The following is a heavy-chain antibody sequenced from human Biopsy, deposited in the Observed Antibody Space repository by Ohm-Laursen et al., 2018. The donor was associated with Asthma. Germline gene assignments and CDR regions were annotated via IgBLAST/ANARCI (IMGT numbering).Heavy chain of an antibody. CDR1: GFTFTSYW. CDR3: ARHYSPTTVTTLNDY. D-gene: IGHD4-11*01. V-gene: IGHV5-51*01. J-gene: IGHJ4*02. CDR2: IYSGDSDT. Sequence: ESLKISCKTSGFTFTSYWIAWVRQMPGKGLEWVGIIYSGDSDTRYSPSFQGQVTILADKSITTAYLQWSSLKASDTAMYYCARHYSPTTVTTLNDYWGQGTLVTVSS.